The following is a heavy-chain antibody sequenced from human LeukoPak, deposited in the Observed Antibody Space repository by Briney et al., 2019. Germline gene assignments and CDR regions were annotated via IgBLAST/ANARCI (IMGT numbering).Heavy chain of an antibody. J-gene: IGHJ6*02. V-gene: IGHV4-39*07. Sequence: SETLSLTCTVSGGSISSSSYYWGWIRQPPGKGLEWIGSIYYSGSTYYNPSLKSRVTISVDTSKNQFSLKLSSVTAADTAVYYCARDKMSYYYGMDVWGQGTTVTVSS. CDR1: GGSISSSSYY. CDR3: ARDKMSYYYGMDV. CDR2: IYYSGST.